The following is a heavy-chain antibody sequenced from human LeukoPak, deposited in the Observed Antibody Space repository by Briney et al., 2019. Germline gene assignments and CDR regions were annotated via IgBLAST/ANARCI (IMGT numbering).Heavy chain of an antibody. V-gene: IGHV3-48*04. CDR2: ISPSGSSA. CDR3: AAAAPGHYYFDY. D-gene: IGHD6-6*01. CDR1: GFTFSSYW. Sequence: GGSLRLSCAASGFTFSSYWMIWVRQAPGKGLEWMSYISPSGSSANYADSMKGRFTISRDNAKNSLYLEVNSLTAEDTAVYYCAAAAPGHYYFDYWGQGTLVSVSS. J-gene: IGHJ4*02.